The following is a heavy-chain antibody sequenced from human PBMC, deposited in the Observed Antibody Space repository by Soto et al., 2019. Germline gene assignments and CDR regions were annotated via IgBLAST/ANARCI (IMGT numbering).Heavy chain of an antibody. D-gene: IGHD1-20*01. CDR3: ANYNYAGKNFDY. V-gene: IGHV1-69*06. CDR1: GGTFSSYA. CDR2: IIPIFGTA. J-gene: IGHJ4*02. Sequence: QVQLVQSGAEVKKPGSSVKVSCKASGGTFSSYAISWVRQAPGQGLEWMGGIIPIFGTANYSQKFQGRVTITADKSTSTDYMELSSLRSEDTAVYYCANYNYAGKNFDYWVQGTLVTVSS.